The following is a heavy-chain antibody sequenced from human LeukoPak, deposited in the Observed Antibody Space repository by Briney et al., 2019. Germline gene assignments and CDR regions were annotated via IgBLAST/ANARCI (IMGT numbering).Heavy chain of an antibody. Sequence: GGSLRLSCAASGFTFSSYAMSWVRQAPGKGLEWVSAISGSGGSAYYADSVKGRFTISRDNSKNTLYLQMNSLRAEDTAVYYCAKARSYYGSGAFDYWGQGTLVTVSS. CDR1: GFTFSSYA. J-gene: IGHJ4*02. CDR2: ISGSGGSA. CDR3: AKARSYYGSGAFDY. D-gene: IGHD3-10*01. V-gene: IGHV3-23*01.